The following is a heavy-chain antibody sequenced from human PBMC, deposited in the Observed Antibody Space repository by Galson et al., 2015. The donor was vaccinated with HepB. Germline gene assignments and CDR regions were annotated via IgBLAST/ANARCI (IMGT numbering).Heavy chain of an antibody. D-gene: IGHD5-24*01. CDR2: ISGSGGST. CDR3: AKETDVYYYYYMDV. Sequence: LRLSCAASGFTFSSYAMSWVRQAPGKGLEWVSAISGSGGSTYYADSVKGRFTISRDNSKNTVYLQMSSLRAEDTAVYYCAKETDVYYYYYMDVWGKGTTVTVSS. J-gene: IGHJ6*03. CDR1: GFTFSSYA. V-gene: IGHV3-23*01.